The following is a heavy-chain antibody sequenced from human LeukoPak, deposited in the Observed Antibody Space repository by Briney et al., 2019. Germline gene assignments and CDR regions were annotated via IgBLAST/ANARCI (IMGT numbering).Heavy chain of an antibody. CDR1: GGSISSYY. Sequence: SETLSLTCTVSGGSISSYYWSWIRQPPGKGLEWIGYIYYSGSTNYNPSLKSRVTISVDTSKNQLSLKLGSVTAADTAVYYCARDLAGCTNGVCFDPIVWGQGTLVTVSS. J-gene: IGHJ4*02. D-gene: IGHD2-8*01. V-gene: IGHV4-59*01. CDR2: IYYSGST. CDR3: ARDLAGCTNGVCFDPIV.